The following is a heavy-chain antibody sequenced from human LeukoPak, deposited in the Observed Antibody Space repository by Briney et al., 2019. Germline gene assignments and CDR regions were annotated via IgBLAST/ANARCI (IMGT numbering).Heavy chain of an antibody. CDR3: ARADPGYSSSWFLSRAYYFDY. J-gene: IGHJ4*02. D-gene: IGHD6-13*01. V-gene: IGHV1-2*02. Sequence: ASVKVSCKASGYTFTGYYMHWVRQAPGQGLEWMGWINPNSGGTNYAQKFQGRVTMTRDTSISTAYMELSRLRSDDTAVYYCARADPGYSSSWFLSRAYYFDYWGQGTLVTVSS. CDR2: INPNSGGT. CDR1: GYTFTGYY.